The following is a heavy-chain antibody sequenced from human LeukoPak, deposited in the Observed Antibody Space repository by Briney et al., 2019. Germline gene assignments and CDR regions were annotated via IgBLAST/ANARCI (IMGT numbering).Heavy chain of an antibody. CDR2: IYYSGST. J-gene: IGHJ4*02. D-gene: IGHD6-19*01. CDR1: GGSISSYY. CDR3: ARAHSSSGWYLDY. Sequence: PSETLSLTCTVSGGSISSYYWSWIRQPPGKGLEWFGYIYYSGSTNYNPSLKSRLTISVDTSKNQFSLNLSSVTAADTAVYYCARAHSSSGWYLDYWGQGTPVTVSS. V-gene: IGHV4-59*01.